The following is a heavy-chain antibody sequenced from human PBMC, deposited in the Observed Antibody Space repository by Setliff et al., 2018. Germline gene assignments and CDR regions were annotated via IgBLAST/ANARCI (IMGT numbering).Heavy chain of an antibody. J-gene: IGHJ4*01. CDR1: GFSFSSYA. Sequence: GESLKISCAASGFSFSSYAMSWVRQAPGKGLEWVSTIIGSGISTYYADSVQGRATISRDNHKNTLHLQMNSLRVEDTAIYYCAKSPHDFWSGRVFFDYWGQGMLVTVSS. D-gene: IGHD3-3*01. CDR3: AKSPHDFWSGRVFFDY. V-gene: IGHV3-23*01. CDR2: IIGSGIST.